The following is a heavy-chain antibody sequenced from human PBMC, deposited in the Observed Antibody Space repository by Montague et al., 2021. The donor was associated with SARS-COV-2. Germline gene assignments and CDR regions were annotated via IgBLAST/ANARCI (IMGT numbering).Heavy chain of an antibody. CDR2: INNSGST. J-gene: IGHJ6*03. CDR3: ARGRIEVSMIVVVLTGASYYMDV. V-gene: IGHV4-34*01. Sequence: SETLSLTCAVYGGSFSGHYWSWIRQPPGKGLEWIGEINNSGSTNYNPSLKSRVTIPVDTSKNQFSLKLHSVTAADTAVYYCARGRIEVSMIVVVLTGASYYMDVGGKGTTVTVSS. CDR1: GGSFSGHY. D-gene: IGHD3-22*01.